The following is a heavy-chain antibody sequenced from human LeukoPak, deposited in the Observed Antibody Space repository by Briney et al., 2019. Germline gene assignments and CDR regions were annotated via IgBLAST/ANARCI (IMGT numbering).Heavy chain of an antibody. V-gene: IGHV4-59*01. CDR1: GGSISSYY. D-gene: IGHD2-15*01. Sequence: SETLSLTCTVSGGSISSYYWSWIRQPPGKGLEWIGYIYYSGSTNYNPSLKSRVTISVDTSKNQFSLKLSSVTAADTAVYYCARGLGYCSGGSCPGVPYNCFDPWGQGTLVTVSS. CDR3: ARGLGYCSGGSCPGVPYNCFDP. J-gene: IGHJ5*02. CDR2: IYYSGST.